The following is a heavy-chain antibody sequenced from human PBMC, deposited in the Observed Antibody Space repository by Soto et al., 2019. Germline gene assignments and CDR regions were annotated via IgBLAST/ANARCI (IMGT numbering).Heavy chain of an antibody. CDR3: ASAGYRSGCSPDNINYGGNYGRRYFDY. CDR1: GYTFNGYY. V-gene: IGHV1-2*02. D-gene: IGHD6-19*01. CDR2: IKPYSGGT. J-gene: IGHJ4*02. Sequence: ASVKVSCKASGYTFNGYYMHWVRQAPGQGLEWMGWIKPYSGGTNYAKKFQGRVTMTRDTSISTAIKELSRLRSDDTAGDYCASAGYRSGCSPDNINYGGNYGRRYFDYWGQGTLVTVSS.